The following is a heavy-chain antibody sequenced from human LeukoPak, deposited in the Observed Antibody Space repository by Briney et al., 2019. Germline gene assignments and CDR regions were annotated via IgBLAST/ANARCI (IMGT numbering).Heavy chain of an antibody. V-gene: IGHV1-46*01. Sequence: ASVKVSCKASGYTFTSYYIHWVRQAPGQGLEWMGIINPSGGSTSYAQKFQGRVTMTRDTSTSTVYMELSRLGTDDTAVYYCARDPRASFGDNGNWFDPWGQGTLVTVSS. CDR2: INPSGGST. CDR3: ARDPRASFGDNGNWFDP. CDR1: GYTFTSYY. D-gene: IGHD4-17*01. J-gene: IGHJ5*02.